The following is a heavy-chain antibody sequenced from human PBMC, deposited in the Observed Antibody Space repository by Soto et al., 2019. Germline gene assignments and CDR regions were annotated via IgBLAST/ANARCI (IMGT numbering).Heavy chain of an antibody. CDR2: IYYSGST. Sequence: QVQLQESGPGLVKPSQTLSLTCTVSGGSISSGGYYWSWIRQHPGKGLEWIGYIYYSGSTYYSPSLKRRVTISVDTSKNQFSLKLSSVTAADTAVYYCARERHDYYDSSGYLDYWGQGTLVTVSS. D-gene: IGHD3-22*01. CDR1: GGSISSGGYY. CDR3: ARERHDYYDSSGYLDY. V-gene: IGHV4-31*03. J-gene: IGHJ4*02.